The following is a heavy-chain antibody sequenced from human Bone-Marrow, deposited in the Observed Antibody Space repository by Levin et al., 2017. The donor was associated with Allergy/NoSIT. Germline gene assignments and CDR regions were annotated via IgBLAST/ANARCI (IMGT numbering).Heavy chain of an antibody. V-gene: IGHV3-21*01. Sequence: TGGSLRLSCAASGFIFSSYSMNWVRQAPGKGLEWVATISSSSGDKYYADSLRGRFTISRDNAKNSLYLQMNSLRAEETAVYYCAGDRITTAPLNWFESWGQGTLVTVSS. J-gene: IGHJ5*01. CDR2: ISSSSGDK. D-gene: IGHD1-1*01. CDR3: AGDRITTAPLNWFES. CDR1: GFIFSSYS.